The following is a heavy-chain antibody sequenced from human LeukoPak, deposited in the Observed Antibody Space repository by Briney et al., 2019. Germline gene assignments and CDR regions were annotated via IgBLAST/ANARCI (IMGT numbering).Heavy chain of an antibody. J-gene: IGHJ3*02. CDR2: INHSGST. CDR1: GGSFSGYY. D-gene: IGHD6-19*01. CDR3: AGVPIAVAGTFAFDI. Sequence: PSETLSLTCVVYGGSFSGYYWSWIRQPPGKGLEWIGEINHSGSTNYNLSLKSRVTISVDTSKSQFSLKLSSVTAADTAVYYCAGVPIAVAGTFAFDIWGQGTMVTVSS. V-gene: IGHV4-34*01.